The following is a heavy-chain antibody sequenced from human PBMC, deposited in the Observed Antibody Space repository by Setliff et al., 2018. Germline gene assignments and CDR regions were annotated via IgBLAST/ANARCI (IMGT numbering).Heavy chain of an antibody. CDR3: ARGPVMIVAPGYFDY. V-gene: IGHV4-61*02. D-gene: IGHD3-22*01. J-gene: IGHJ4*02. CDR1: GGSISSGSYY. Sequence: TSETLSLTCTVSGGSISSGSYYWSWIRQPAGKGLEWIGRIYTSGSTNYNPSLKSRVTISVDTSKNQFSLKLSSVTAADTAVYYCARGPVMIVAPGYFDYWGQGTLVTVSS. CDR2: IYTSGST.